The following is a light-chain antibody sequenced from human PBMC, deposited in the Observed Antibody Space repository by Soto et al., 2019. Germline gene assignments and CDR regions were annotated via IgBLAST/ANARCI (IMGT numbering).Light chain of an antibody. CDR1: SSDVGSYNL. CDR3: CSYAYNHILL. Sequence: QSALTQPASVSGSPGQSITISCTGTSSDVGSYNLVSWYQHHPGKAPKLIIYEGSKRPSGISNRFSGSKSGNTASLTISGLQAEDEADFHCCSYAYNHILLFGGVTKLTVL. V-gene: IGLV2-23*01. J-gene: IGLJ3*02. CDR2: EGS.